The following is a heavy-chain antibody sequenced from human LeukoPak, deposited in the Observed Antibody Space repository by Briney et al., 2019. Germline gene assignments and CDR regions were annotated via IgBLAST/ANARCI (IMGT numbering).Heavy chain of an antibody. CDR3: ASGEVGVSWFDP. D-gene: IGHD3-10*01. Sequence: ASVKVSCKASGYTFTSYDINWVRQATGQGLEWMGWMNPNSGNTGYAQKFQGRVTITRNTSISTAYMELSSLRSEDTAVYYCASGEVGVSWFDPWGQGTLVTVSS. CDR2: MNPNSGNT. J-gene: IGHJ5*02. CDR1: GYTFTSYD. V-gene: IGHV1-8*03.